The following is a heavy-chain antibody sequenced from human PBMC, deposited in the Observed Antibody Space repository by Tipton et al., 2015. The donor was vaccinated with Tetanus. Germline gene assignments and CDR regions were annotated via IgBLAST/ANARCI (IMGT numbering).Heavy chain of an antibody. J-gene: IGHJ1*01. CDR2: VYYTGDT. CDR1: GGSVSGYY. CDR3: AGVTAQRTELYFEH. Sequence: LRLSCSVSGGSVSGYYWSWIRQPPGKGLEWVGYVYYTGDTNYNPSLKSRVTISMDRSENQISLKMTSVTAADTAVYYCAGVTAQRTELYFEHWGQGTQVTVSS. V-gene: IGHV4-59*02. D-gene: IGHD2-8*02.